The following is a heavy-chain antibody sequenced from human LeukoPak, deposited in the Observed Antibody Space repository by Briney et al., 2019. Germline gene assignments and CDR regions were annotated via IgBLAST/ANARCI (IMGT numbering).Heavy chain of an antibody. CDR2: TLLNGNNN. Sequence: PGGSLRLSCAASGFTFCNYGMHWVRQAPGKGLEWVALTLLNGNNNYYADSVKGRFTISRDNSKNTLYLQMNSLRPEDTAVYSCARDRLEALAGTRGFDYWGQGILVTVSS. J-gene: IGHJ4*02. CDR3: ARDRLEALAGTRGFDY. D-gene: IGHD6-19*01. CDR1: GFTFCNYG. V-gene: IGHV3-30*02.